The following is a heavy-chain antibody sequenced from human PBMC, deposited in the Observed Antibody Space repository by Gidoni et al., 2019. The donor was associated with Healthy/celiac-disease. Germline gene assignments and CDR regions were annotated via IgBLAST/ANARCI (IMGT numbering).Heavy chain of an antibody. CDR3: ARAPYYYDSSGEGFDY. CDR2: TYYSGST. D-gene: IGHD3-22*01. J-gene: IGHJ4*02. Sequence: QVQLQESGPGLVQPSQTLSLPCTVPGGSISSGGYYWSWIRQHPGKGLEWIGYTYYSGSTYYNPSLKSRVTISVDTSKNQFSLKLSSVTAADTAVYYCARAPYYYDSSGEGFDYWGQGTLVTVSS. CDR1: GGSISSGGYY. V-gene: IGHV4-31*03.